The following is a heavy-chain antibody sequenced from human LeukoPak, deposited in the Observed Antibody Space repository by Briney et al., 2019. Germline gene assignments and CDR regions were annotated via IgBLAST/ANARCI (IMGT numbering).Heavy chain of an antibody. CDR3: ARDGGYNPFDY. J-gene: IGHJ4*02. CDR1: GYTFTGYD. V-gene: IGHV1-8*01. D-gene: IGHD5-24*01. CDR2: MNPNSGNT. Sequence: ASVKVSCKASGYTFTGYDINWVRQATGQGLEWMGWMNPNSGNTGYAQKFQGRVTITADKSTSTAYMELSSLRSDDTAVYYCARDGGYNPFDYWGQGTLVTVSS.